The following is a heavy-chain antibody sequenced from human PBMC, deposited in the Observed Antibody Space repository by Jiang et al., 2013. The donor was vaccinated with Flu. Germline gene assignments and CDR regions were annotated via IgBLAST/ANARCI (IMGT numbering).Heavy chain of an antibody. CDR3: ARTSDGYFLAGFDN. Sequence: GLVKPSETLSLTCTVSGGSISTYYWSWIRQPPGKGLEWLGYIFYSGTTNYNPSLKSRVTVSVDTSKNQFSLKLSSVTAADTAIYYCARTSDGYFLAGFDNWGQGTLVTVSS. D-gene: IGHD2/OR15-2a*01. J-gene: IGHJ4*02. CDR1: GGSISTYY. CDR2: IFYSGTT. V-gene: IGHV4-59*01.